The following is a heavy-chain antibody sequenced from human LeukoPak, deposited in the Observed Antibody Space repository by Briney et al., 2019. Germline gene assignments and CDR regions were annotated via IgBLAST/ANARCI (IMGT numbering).Heavy chain of an antibody. D-gene: IGHD4-17*01. CDR2: IIPILGIA. V-gene: IGHV1-69*04. J-gene: IGHJ4*02. Sequence: SVKVSCKASGGTFSSYAISWVRQAPGQGLEWMGRIIPILGIANYAQKFQGRVTITADKSTSTAYMELSSLRSEDTAVYYCAREALGDYGGNSNYWGQGTLVTVSS. CDR1: GGTFSSYA. CDR3: AREALGDYGGNSNY.